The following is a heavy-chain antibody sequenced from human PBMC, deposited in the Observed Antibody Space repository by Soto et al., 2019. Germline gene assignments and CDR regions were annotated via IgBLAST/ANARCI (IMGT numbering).Heavy chain of an antibody. J-gene: IGHJ4*02. CDR3: ARGGPYSSSEVDY. V-gene: IGHV3-74*01. CDR1: GFTFSSYW. CDR2: VNGDGSST. D-gene: IGHD6-6*01. Sequence: EVQLVESGGGLVQPGGSLRLSCAASGFTFSSYWMHWVRQAPGKGLVGVSRVNGDGSSTSYADSVKGRFTISRDNAKNTLYLQMNSLRVEDTAVYYCARGGPYSSSEVDYWGQGTLVTVSS.